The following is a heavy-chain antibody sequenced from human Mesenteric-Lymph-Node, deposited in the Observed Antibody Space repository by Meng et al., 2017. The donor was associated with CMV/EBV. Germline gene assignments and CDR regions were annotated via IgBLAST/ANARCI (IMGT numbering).Heavy chain of an antibody. CDR3: ARAPYRHLDF. CDR2: ISDDGTNK. Sequence: LCCAVSGFTFSSYAMHWVRQAPGKGLEWVAVISDDGTNKFHADFVKGRFTISRDNSKSTLNLQVNSLRAEDTAVYYCARAPYRHLDFWGQGTLVTVSS. D-gene: IGHD2-21*01. CDR1: GFTFSSYA. J-gene: IGHJ4*02. V-gene: IGHV3-30-3*01.